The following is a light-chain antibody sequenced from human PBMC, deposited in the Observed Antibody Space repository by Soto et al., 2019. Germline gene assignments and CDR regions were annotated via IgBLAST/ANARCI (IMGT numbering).Light chain of an antibody. Sequence: QSALTQPASVSGSPGRSITISCTGTSSDVGGYNYVSWYQQHPGKAPKLMIYEASNRPPGVSNRFSGSKSGNTASLTISGLQAEDEAEYYCSSYTSDSTVVFGGGTKL. CDR3: SSYTSDSTVV. J-gene: IGLJ2*01. CDR1: SSDVGGYNY. V-gene: IGLV2-14*01. CDR2: EAS.